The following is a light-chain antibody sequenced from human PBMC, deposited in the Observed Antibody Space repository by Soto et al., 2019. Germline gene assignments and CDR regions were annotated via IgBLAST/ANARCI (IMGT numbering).Light chain of an antibody. V-gene: IGLV2-14*01. CDR3: SSYTSSSTLVV. J-gene: IGLJ1*01. Sequence: QSALTQPVSVSGSPGQSITISCTGTSSDVGGYNYVSWYQQHPGKAPKLMIYEVSNRPSGVSNRFSGSKSGNTASLTISGLQAEDEADYYCSSYTSSSTLVVFGIGTKLTVL. CDR1: SSDVGGYNY. CDR2: EVS.